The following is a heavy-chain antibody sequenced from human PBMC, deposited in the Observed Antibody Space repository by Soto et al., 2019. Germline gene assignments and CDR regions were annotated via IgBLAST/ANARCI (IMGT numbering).Heavy chain of an antibody. CDR3: ARLGAYYQSLDP. D-gene: IGHD3-22*01. J-gene: IGHJ5*02. CDR1: GASISSTYW. CDR2: IYHTGTT. Sequence: SETLCLTCFVSGASISSTYWWSWVRQTPGKRLEWIGQIYHTGTTSYNPSLKNRVTISLDKSNNQFSLRLTSMTAADTAVYYCARLGAYYQSLDPWGPGTLVT. V-gene: IGHV4-4*02.